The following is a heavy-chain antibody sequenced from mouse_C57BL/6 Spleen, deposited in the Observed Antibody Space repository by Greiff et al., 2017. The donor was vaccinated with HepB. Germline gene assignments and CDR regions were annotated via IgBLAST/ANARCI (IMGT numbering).Heavy chain of an antibody. V-gene: IGHV5-9-1*02. CDR1: GFTFSSYA. J-gene: IGHJ3*01. D-gene: IGHD2-4*01. CDR2: ISSGGDYI. CDR3: TREGGYDYDGAWFAY. Sequence: DVQLVESGEGLVKPGGSLKLSCAASGFTFSSYAMSWVRQTPEKRLEWVAYISSGGDYIYYADTVKGRFTISRDNARNTLYLQMSSLKSEDTAMYYCTREGGYDYDGAWFAYWGQGTLVTVSA.